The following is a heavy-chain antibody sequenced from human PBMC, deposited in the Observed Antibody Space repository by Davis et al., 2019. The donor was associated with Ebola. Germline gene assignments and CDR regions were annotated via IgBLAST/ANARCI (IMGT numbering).Heavy chain of an antibody. D-gene: IGHD3-10*01. V-gene: IGHV4-61*01. CDR3: ARSNLLGSGSYRPLDY. J-gene: IGHJ4*02. CDR2: IYYSGST. Sequence: SETLSLTCTVSGGSISSSSYYWSWIRQTPEKGLEWIGYIYYSGSTNYNPSLKSRVTISVDTSKNQFSLKLSSVTAADTAVYYCARSNLLGSGSYRPLDYWGQGTLVTVSS. CDR1: GGSISSSSYY.